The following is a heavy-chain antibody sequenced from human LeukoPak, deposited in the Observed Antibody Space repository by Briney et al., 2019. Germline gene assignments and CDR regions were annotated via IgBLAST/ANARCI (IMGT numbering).Heavy chain of an antibody. CDR3: ARGTRGSDSSFDF. CDR1: GDSSDNNGFY. D-gene: IGHD1-1*01. Sequence: PSETLSLTCTVSGDSSDNNGFYWGWIRRPPGKGLEWIGNIYYSGSTYYNPSLKSRVTTSVDTSKKQFSLKLSSVTAADTAVYYCARGTRGSDSSFDFWGQGTLVTVSS. V-gene: IGHV4-39*07. CDR2: IYYSGST. J-gene: IGHJ4*02.